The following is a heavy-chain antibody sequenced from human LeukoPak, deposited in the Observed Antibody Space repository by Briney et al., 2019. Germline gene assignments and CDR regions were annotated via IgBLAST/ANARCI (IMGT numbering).Heavy chain of an antibody. CDR2: INEDGNEK. J-gene: IGHJ6*04. CDR3: AELGITMIGGV. V-gene: IGHV3-7*01. CDR1: GFTFSRYW. D-gene: IGHD3-10*02. Sequence: GGSLRLSCAASGFTFSRYWMSWVRQAPGTGLEWLANINEDGNEKYYVDSVKGRFTISRDNAKNSLYLQMNSLRAEDTAVYYCAELGITMIGGVWGKGTTVTISS.